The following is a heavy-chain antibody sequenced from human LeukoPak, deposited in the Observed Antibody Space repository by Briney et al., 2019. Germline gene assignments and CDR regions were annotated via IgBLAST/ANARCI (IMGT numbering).Heavy chain of an antibody. V-gene: IGHV1-2*02. J-gene: IGHJ6*02. CDR2: INPNSGGT. Sequence: ASVKVSCKASGYTFTGYYMHWVRQAPGQGLEWMGWINPNSGGTNYAQKVQGRGTMTRDTSISTAYMELSRLRSDDTAVYYCARDGSEDIVVVPANYYYYGMDVWGQGTTVTVSS. CDR3: ARDGSEDIVVVPANYYYYGMDV. CDR1: GYTFTGYY. D-gene: IGHD2-2*01.